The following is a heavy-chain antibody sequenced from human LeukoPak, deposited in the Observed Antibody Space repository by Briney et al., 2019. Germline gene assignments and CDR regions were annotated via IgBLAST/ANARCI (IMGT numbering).Heavy chain of an antibody. D-gene: IGHD2-21*01. J-gene: IGHJ4*02. CDR1: GVSSSSSY. CDR3: ARHRFASPLDS. V-gene: IGHV4-59*08. CDR2: IFYTGDS. Sequence: SETLSLTCTVSGVSSSSSYWCWIRQPPGKGLEWIGYIFYTGDSNHNPPFKSRVSISLDTSKDQISLKLSSVTAADTAVYYCARHRFASPLDSWGQGTLVTVSS.